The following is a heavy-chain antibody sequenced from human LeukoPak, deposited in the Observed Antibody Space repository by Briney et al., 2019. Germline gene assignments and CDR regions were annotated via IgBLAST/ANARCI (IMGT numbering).Heavy chain of an antibody. V-gene: IGHV3-30*04. D-gene: IGHD6-19*01. J-gene: IGHJ5*02. CDR3: AREGPLQWLEFDP. Sequence: GGSLRLSCAASGFIFTSYAMHWVRQAPGKGLEWVAVISYDGSNKYYADSVKGRFTISRDNSKNTLYLQMNSLRAEDTAVYYCAREGPLQWLEFDPWGQGTLVTVSS. CDR2: ISYDGSNK. CDR1: GFIFTSYA.